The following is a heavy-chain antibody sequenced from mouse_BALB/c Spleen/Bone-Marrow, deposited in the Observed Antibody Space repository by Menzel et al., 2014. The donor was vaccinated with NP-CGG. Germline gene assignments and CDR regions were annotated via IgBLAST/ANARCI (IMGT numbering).Heavy chain of an antibody. V-gene: IGHV1S137*01. Sequence: VLLQQCGAELVRPGISVKFCCKGPGYKFTDYGIHWVRQSQAKGLEWIGVLIASYGDASYNPRFKGKTTIAVAKSSSTAYMEIARLTSEDSAIYSCARWDGKYAMDYWGQGTSVTVSS. CDR1: GYKFTDYG. J-gene: IGHJ4*01. D-gene: IGHD2-1*01. CDR3: ARWDGKYAMDY. CDR2: LIASYGDA.